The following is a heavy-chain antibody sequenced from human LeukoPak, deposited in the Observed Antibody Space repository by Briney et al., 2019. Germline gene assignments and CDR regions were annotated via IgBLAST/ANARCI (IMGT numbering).Heavy chain of an antibody. CDR3: ARAGRDSSGYYDY. CDR2: IYYSGST. CDR1: GGSISSYY. D-gene: IGHD3-22*01. J-gene: IGHJ4*02. V-gene: IGHV4-59*01. Sequence: SETLSLTCTVSGGSISSYYWSWIRQPPGKGLEWIGYIYYSGSTNYNPSLKSRVTISADTSKNQFSLKLSSVTAADTAVYYCARAGRDSSGYYDYWGQGTLVTVSS.